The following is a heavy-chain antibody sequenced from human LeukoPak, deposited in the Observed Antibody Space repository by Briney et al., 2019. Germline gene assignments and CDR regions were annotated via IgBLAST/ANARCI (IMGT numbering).Heavy chain of an antibody. D-gene: IGHD6-19*01. CDR3: TRSTTAHRYSSGWYYFDY. CDR1: GFTFGDYA. Sequence: GGSLRLSCTASGFTFGDYAMSWFRQAPGKGLEWVGFIRSKAYGGTTEYAASVKGRFTISRDDSKSIAYLQMNSLKTEDTAVYYCTRSTTAHRYSSGWYYFDYWGQGTLVSVST. CDR2: IRSKAYGGTT. V-gene: IGHV3-49*03. J-gene: IGHJ4*02.